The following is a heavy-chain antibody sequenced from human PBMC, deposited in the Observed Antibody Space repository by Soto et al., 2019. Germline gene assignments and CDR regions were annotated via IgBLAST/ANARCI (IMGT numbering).Heavy chain of an antibody. CDR2: IYSSGST. J-gene: IGHJ5*02. CDR1: GGSISSYY. D-gene: IGHD6-13*01. Sequence: SETLSLTCTVSGGSISSYYWSWIRQPPGKGLEWIGYIYSSGSTNYNPSLKSRVTISVDTSKNQFSLKLSSVTAADTAVYYCARGLGSSSWYARDWFDPWGQGTLVTVSS. CDR3: ARGLGSSSWYARDWFDP. V-gene: IGHV4-59*01.